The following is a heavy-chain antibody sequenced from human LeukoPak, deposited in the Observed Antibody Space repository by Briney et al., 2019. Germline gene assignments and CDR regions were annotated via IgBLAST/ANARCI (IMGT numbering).Heavy chain of an antibody. CDR3: ARDYYDSSGYTLRAN. CDR1: GFTFSSYW. CDR2: IKQDGSEK. V-gene: IGHV3-7*01. J-gene: IGHJ4*02. D-gene: IGHD3-22*01. Sequence: QAGGSLRLSCAASGFTFSSYWMSWVRQAPGKGLEGVANIKQDGSEKYYVDSVKGRFTISRDNAKNSLCLQMNSLRAEDTAVYYCARDYYDSSGYTLRANWGQGTLVTVSS.